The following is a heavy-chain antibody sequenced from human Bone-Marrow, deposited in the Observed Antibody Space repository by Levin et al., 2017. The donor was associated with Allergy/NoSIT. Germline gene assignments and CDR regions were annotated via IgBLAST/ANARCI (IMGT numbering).Heavy chain of an antibody. CDR3: ARGVAGGPPAATDLYYFDY. Sequence: ASETLSLTCTVSGGSISSYYWSWIRQPPGKGLEWIGYIYYSGSTNYNPSLKSRVTISVDTSKNQFSLKLSSVTAADTAVYYCARGVAGGPPAATDLYYFDYWGQGTLVTVSS. J-gene: IGHJ4*02. CDR1: GGSISSYY. D-gene: IGHD2-8*02. CDR2: IYYSGST. V-gene: IGHV4-59*01.